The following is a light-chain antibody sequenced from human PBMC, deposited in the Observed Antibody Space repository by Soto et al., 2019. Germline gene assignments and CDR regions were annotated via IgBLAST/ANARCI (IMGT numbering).Light chain of an antibody. J-gene: IGKJ3*01. V-gene: IGKV3-11*01. CDR2: DAS. Sequence: TQSPATLSVSPGEGATLSCRASQSLNTNLAWYQQKPGQSPRLLIYDASNRATGIPARFSGSGSGTDFTLTSSSLEPEDFAVYYWQQRSNWLFGPGTKVDIK. CDR3: QQRSNWL. CDR1: QSLNTN.